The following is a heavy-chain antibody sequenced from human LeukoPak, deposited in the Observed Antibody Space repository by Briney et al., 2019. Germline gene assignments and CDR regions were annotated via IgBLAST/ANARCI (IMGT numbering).Heavy chain of an antibody. D-gene: IGHD2-15*01. Sequence: PSQTLSLTCTVSGGSISSGGHYWSWIRQHPGKGLEWIGYIYYSGSTYYNPSLKSRVTISVDTSKNQFSLKLSSVTAADTAVYYCARAGYSSGGSCYDAFDIWGQGTMVTVSS. CDR1: GGSISSGGHY. V-gene: IGHV4-31*03. CDR2: IYYSGST. J-gene: IGHJ3*02. CDR3: ARAGYSSGGSCYDAFDI.